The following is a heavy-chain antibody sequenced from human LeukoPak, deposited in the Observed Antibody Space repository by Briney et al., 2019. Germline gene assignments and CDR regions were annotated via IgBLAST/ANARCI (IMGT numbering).Heavy chain of an antibody. CDR3: ATYRQVLLPFES. CDR1: GFTFSTFA. V-gene: IGHV3-23*01. CDR2: IFPSGGEI. J-gene: IGHJ4*02. D-gene: IGHD2-8*02. Sequence: GGSLRLSCVASGFTFSTFAMIWVRQPPGKGLEWLSSIFPSGGEIHYADSVRGRFTISRDNSKSTLSLQMNSLRVEDTAIYYCATYRQVLLPFESWGQGTLVTVSS.